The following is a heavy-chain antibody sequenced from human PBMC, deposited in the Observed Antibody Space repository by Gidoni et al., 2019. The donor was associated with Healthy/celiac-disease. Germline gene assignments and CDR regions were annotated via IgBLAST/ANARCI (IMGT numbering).Heavy chain of an antibody. J-gene: IGHJ6*02. CDR3: ASVATASSQPTYYYYGMDV. CDR2: IKQDGSEK. V-gene: IGHV3-7*03. Sequence: EVQLVESGGGLVQPGGSLRLSCAASGFTFSSSWMSWVRQAPGKGLEWVANIKQDGSEKYYVDSVKVRFTISRDNAKNSLYLQMNSLRAEDTAVYYCASVATASSQPTYYYYGMDVWGQGTTVTVSS. CDR1: GFTFSSSW. D-gene: IGHD5-18*01.